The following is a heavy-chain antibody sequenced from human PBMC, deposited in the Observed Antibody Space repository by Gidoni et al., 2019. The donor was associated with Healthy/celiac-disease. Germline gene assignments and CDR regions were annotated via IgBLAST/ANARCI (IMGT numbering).Heavy chain of an antibody. D-gene: IGHD3-10*01. CDR3: AKDRVDEGLNWFDP. CDR2: ISGSGGST. V-gene: IGHV3-23*01. J-gene: IGHJ5*02. Sequence: LEWVSAISGSGGSTYYADSVKGRFTISRDNSKNTLYLQMNSLRAEDTAVYYCAKDRVDEGLNWFDPWGQGTLVTVSS.